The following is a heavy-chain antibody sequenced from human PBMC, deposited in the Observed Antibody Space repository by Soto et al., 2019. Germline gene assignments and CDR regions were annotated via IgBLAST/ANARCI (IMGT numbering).Heavy chain of an antibody. CDR2: ISFDGSDL. CDR3: ARVGNYGDSPYYNYGSDV. CDR1: GFVFLNYA. J-gene: IGHJ6*02. D-gene: IGHD4-17*01. Sequence: QVQLVESGGGVVQPGTSLRLSCTASGFVFLNYAFHWVRQAPGKGLEWVAVISFDGSDLFHADSAKCQFSISRDNSKDTLYLQMSSLRADDTAVYYCARVGNYGDSPYYNYGSDVWGQGTTDTVSS. V-gene: IGHV3-30-3*01.